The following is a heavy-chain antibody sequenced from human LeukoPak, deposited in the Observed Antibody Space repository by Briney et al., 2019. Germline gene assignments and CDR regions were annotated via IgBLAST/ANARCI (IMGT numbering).Heavy chain of an antibody. V-gene: IGHV3-23*01. D-gene: IGHD6-19*01. CDR3: VKEAVTPHFDY. CDR1: GFSFGDYA. J-gene: IGHJ4*02. CDR2: ITNSGGST. Sequence: PGGSLRLSCVASGFSFGDYAMGWVRQAPGKGLEWVSAITNSGGSTYYADSVQGRFTISSDNPKNTLYLQMKSLRVEDTAVYYCVKEAVTPHFDYWGQGTLVTVSS.